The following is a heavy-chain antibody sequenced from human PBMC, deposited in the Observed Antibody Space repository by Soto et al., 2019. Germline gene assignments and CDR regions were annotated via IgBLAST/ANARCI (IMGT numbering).Heavy chain of an antibody. CDR3: ARVLAYCGGDCYSS. CDR1: GFTVSSNY. Sequence: EVQLVESGGGLVQPGGSLRLSCAASGFTVSSNYMTWVRQAPGKGLEWVSIIYSGGSTYYADSVKGRFTISRDNSKNTVYLQMNSLRADDTAVYYCARVLAYCGGDCYSSWGQGTLVTVSS. J-gene: IGHJ5*02. CDR2: IYSGGST. V-gene: IGHV3-66*01. D-gene: IGHD2-21*02.